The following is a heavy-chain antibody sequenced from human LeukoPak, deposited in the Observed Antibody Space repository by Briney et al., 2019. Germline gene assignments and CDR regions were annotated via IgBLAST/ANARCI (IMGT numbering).Heavy chain of an antibody. CDR1: GGSISSSSYY. CDR3: AAGYCTNGVCYTGNY. J-gene: IGHJ4*02. V-gene: IGHV4-39*07. Sequence: SETLSLTCTVSGGSISSSSYYWGWLRQPPGKGLEWIGSIYYSGSTYYNPSLKSRVTISVDTSKNQFSLKLSSVTAADTDVYYCAAGYCTNGVCYTGNYWGQGTLVTVSS. D-gene: IGHD2-8*01. CDR2: IYYSGST.